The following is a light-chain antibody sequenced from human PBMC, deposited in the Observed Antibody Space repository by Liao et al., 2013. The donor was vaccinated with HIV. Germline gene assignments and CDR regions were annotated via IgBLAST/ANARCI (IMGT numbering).Light chain of an antibody. J-gene: IGLJ3*02. Sequence: SYELTQPPSVSVSPGQTASITCSGDKLGDEDVCWYQQKPGQSPVLVIYQDSRRPSGIPERFSGSNSGNTATLTISGTQAMDEADYYCQTWDKYTYWVFGGGTKLTVL. V-gene: IGLV3-1*01. CDR2: QDS. CDR3: QTWDKYTYWV. CDR1: KLGDED.